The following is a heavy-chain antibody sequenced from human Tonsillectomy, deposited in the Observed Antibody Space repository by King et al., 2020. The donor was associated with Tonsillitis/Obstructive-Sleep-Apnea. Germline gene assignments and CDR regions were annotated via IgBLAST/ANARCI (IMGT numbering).Heavy chain of an antibody. CDR3: ARGEDYYGSGSYYDFDY. J-gene: IGHJ4*02. CDR1: GGSISSYY. V-gene: IGHV4-59*01. Sequence: VQPQESGPGLVKPSETLSLTCTVSGGSISSYYWSWIRQPPGKGLEWIGYIYYSGSTNYNPPLKSRVTISVDTSKNKFSLKLSSVTAADTAVYYCARGEDYYGSGSYYDFDYWGQGTLVTVSS. D-gene: IGHD3-10*01. CDR2: IYYSGST.